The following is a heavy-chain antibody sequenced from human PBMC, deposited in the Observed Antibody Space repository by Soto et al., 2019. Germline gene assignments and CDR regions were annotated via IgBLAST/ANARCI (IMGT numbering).Heavy chain of an antibody. Sequence: EVQLVESGGGLVQPGGSLRLSCAASGFTFSSYWMHWVRQAPRKGLVWVSRIKTDGSSTNYADSVKGRFTISRDNAKNTVYLQMNSLRAEDTAVFYCARGVRGHYGFDVWGQGIVVTVSS. CDR1: GFTFSSYW. D-gene: IGHD3-10*01. CDR3: ARGVRGHYGFDV. V-gene: IGHV3-74*01. J-gene: IGHJ3*01. CDR2: IKTDGSST.